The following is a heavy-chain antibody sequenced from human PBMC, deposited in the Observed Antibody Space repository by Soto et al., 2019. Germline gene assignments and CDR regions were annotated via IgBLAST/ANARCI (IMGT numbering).Heavy chain of an antibody. CDR1: GYTFTSYG. D-gene: IGHD1-26*01. J-gene: IGHJ4*02. V-gene: IGHV1-18*01. CDR2: INAYNGNT. Sequence: QVQLVQSGAEVKKPGASVKVSCKASGYTFTSYGISWVRQAPGQGLEWMGWINAYNGNTNYAQKLQGRVTMTTDTSTSTATMERRSLRSDDTALYYCARGVGWEPLDYWGQGTLVTVSS. CDR3: ARGVGWEPLDY.